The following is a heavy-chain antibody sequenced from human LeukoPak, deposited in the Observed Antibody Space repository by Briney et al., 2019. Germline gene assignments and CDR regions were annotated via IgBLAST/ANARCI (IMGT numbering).Heavy chain of an antibody. V-gene: IGHV3-23*01. CDR2: IGEQYDDT. CDR1: GFTFSSYG. D-gene: IGHD2-21*02. J-gene: IGHJ4*02. Sequence: GRSLTLSCAASGFTFSSYGMHWVRHAQGKGLEWVSTIGEQYDDTHYADSVKGWFTISRDNSKNTVFLLMNSLRAEDKAVYYCAKDCCGDSFFDYWGQGALVAVSS. CDR3: AKDCCGDSFFDY.